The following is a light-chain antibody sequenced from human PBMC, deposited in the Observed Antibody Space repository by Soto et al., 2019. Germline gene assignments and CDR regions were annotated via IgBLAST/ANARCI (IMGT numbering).Light chain of an antibody. J-gene: IGKJ4*01. CDR1: QSVSSSY. Sequence: EIVLTQSPGTLSLSPGERATLSCRASQSVSSSYLAWYQQKAGQAPRLLIYGASSRATGIPDRFSGSGSGTDFTLTISRLEPEDFAVYYCQQYGSSPALTFWGGTKVEIK. CDR3: QQYGSSPALT. V-gene: IGKV3-20*01. CDR2: GAS.